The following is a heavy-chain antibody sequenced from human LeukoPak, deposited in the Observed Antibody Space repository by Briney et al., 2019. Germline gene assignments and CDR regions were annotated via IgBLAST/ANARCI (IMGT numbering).Heavy chain of an antibody. J-gene: IGHJ4*02. CDR2: ISYDGSNK. CDR3: AQDQGYSSSWYLDY. V-gene: IGHV3-30*18. Sequence: GGSLRLSCAASGFTFSSYGVHWVRQAPGKGLEWVAVISYDGSNKYYADSVKCRFTISRDNSKNTLYLQMNSLRAEDTAVYYCAQDQGYSSSWYLDYWGQGTLVTVSS. CDR1: GFTFSSYG. D-gene: IGHD6-13*01.